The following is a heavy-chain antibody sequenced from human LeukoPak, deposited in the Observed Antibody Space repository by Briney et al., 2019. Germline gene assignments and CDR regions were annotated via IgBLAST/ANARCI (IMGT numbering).Heavy chain of an antibody. Sequence: ETLSLTCAVYGGSFSGYYWSWICQPPGKGLEWVSAISGSGGSTYYADSVKGRFTISRDNSKNTLYLQMNSLRAEDTAVYYCAKVGLGYCSSTSCYERFISAYYFDYWGQGTLVTVSS. D-gene: IGHD2-2*01. V-gene: IGHV3-23*01. CDR3: AKVGLGYCSSTSCYERFISAYYFDY. CDR2: ISGSGGST. CDR1: GGSFSGYY. J-gene: IGHJ4*02.